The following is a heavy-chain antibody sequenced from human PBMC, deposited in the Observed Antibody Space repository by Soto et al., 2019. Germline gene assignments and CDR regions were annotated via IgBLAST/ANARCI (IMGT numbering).Heavy chain of an antibody. J-gene: IGHJ4*02. CDR3: ASTYYDILTGYCPLDY. Sequence: GASVKVSCKASGYTFTSYGISWVRQAPGQGLEWMGWISAYNGNTNYAQKLQGRVTMTTDTSTSTAYMELRSLRSDDTAVYYCASTYYDILTGYCPLDYWGQGTLVTVYS. CDR1: GYTFTSYG. D-gene: IGHD3-9*01. CDR2: ISAYNGNT. V-gene: IGHV1-18*01.